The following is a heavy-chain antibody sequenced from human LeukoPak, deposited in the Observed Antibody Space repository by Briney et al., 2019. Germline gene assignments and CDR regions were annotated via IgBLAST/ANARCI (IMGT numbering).Heavy chain of an antibody. D-gene: IGHD2-21*02. CDR2: ISSSGTTI. CDR1: GCTFSSYE. V-gene: IGHV3-48*03. Sequence: GGSLRLSCAASGCTFSSYEMNWVRRAPGKGLEWVSYISSSGTTIYYADSVKGRFTISRDNSKNTLYLQMNSLRAEDTAVYYCARADQYCGGDCYAAFDIWGQGTMVTASS. J-gene: IGHJ3*02. CDR3: ARADQYCGGDCYAAFDI.